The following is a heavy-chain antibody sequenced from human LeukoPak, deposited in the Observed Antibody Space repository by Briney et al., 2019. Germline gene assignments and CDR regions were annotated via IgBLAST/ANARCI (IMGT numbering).Heavy chain of an antibody. CDR1: GFTFSTYE. D-gene: IGHD3-16*01. V-gene: IGHV3-21*04. J-gene: IGHJ4*02. CDR2: ISSSSSYI. CDR3: ARIRDFGGLEFDY. Sequence: GGSLRLSCAASGFTFSTYEMNWVRQAPGKGLEWVSSISSSSSYIYYADSVKGRFTISRDNAKNSLYLQMNSLRAEDTAVYYCARIRDFGGLEFDYWGQGTLVTVSS.